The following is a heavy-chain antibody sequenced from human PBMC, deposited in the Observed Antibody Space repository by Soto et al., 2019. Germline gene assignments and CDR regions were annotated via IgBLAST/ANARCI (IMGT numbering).Heavy chain of an antibody. J-gene: IGHJ6*02. D-gene: IGHD5-12*01. V-gene: IGHV4-4*07. CDR2: IYTSGST. Sequence: SETLSLTCTVSGGSISSYYWSWIRQPAGKGLEWIGRIYTSGSTNYNPPLKSRVTMSVDTSKNQFSLKLSSVTAADTAVYYCASSVGGYDPYYYYYGMDVWGQGTTVTVSS. CDR3: ASSVGGYDPYYYYYGMDV. CDR1: GGSISSYY.